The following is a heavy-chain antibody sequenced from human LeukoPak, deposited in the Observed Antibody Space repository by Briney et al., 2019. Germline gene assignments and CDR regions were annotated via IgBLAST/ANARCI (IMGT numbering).Heavy chain of an antibody. Sequence: SETLSLTCTVSGGSISSGGYYWSRIRQHPGKGLEWIGYIYYSGSTYYNPSLKSRITISVDTSKNQFSLKLSSVTAADTAVYYCARVDSRASSYYFDFWGQGTLVTVSS. V-gene: IGHV4-31*03. J-gene: IGHJ4*02. CDR1: GGSISSGGYY. CDR3: ARVDSRASSYYFDF. D-gene: IGHD2-2*01. CDR2: IYYSGST.